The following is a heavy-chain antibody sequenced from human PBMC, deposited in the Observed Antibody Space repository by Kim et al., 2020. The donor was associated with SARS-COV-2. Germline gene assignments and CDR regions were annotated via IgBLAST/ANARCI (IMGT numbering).Heavy chain of an antibody. Sequence: GGSLRLSCAASGFTFSSYWMHWVRQAPGKGLVWVSRINSDGSSTSYADSVKGRFTISRDNAKNTLYLQMNSLRAEDTAVYYCAREDLDDFWSGYSGFDYWGQGTLVTVSS. D-gene: IGHD3-3*01. CDR2: INSDGSST. CDR3: AREDLDDFWSGYSGFDY. CDR1: GFTFSSYW. V-gene: IGHV3-74*01. J-gene: IGHJ4*02.